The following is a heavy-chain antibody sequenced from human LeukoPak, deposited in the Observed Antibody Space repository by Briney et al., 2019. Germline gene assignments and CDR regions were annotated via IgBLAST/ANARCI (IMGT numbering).Heavy chain of an antibody. J-gene: IGHJ6*02. V-gene: IGHV3-43*02. CDR3: AKDSRTYYDFWSGYYTGYYYYGMDV. CDR1: GLNFDDSA. Sequence: GGSLRLSCVASGLNFDDSAMHWVRQAPGKGLEWVSLISGDGGSTYYADSVKGRFTISRDNSKNSLYLQMNSLRTEDTALYYCAKDSRTYYDFWSGYYTGYYYYGMDVWGQGTTVTVSS. D-gene: IGHD3-3*01. CDR2: ISGDGGST.